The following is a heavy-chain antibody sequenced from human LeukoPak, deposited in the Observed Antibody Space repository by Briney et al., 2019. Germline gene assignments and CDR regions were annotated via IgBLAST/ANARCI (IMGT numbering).Heavy chain of an antibody. CDR3: ASGPLYYSDPYHYYFDY. CDR1: GGSISSGGYY. CDR2: IYYSGST. D-gene: IGHD3-22*01. J-gene: IGHJ4*02. V-gene: IGHV4-31*03. Sequence: PSETLSLTCTVSGGSISSGGYYWSWIRQHPGKGLEWIGYIYYSGSTYYNPSLKSRVTISVDKSKNQLSLKLSSVTAADTAVYYCASGPLYYSDPYHYYFDYWGQGTLVTVSS.